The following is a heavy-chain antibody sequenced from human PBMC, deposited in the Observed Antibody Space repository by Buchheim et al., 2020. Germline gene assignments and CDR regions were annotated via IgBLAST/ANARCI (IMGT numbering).Heavy chain of an antibody. CDR2: ISSSSSYT. Sequence: VQLVESGGGLVKPGGSLRLSCAASGFTFSDYYMSWIRQAPGKGLEWVSYISSSSSYTNYADSVKGRFTISRDNAKNSLYLQMNSLRAEDTAVYYCARDFAELRFLEWLTTNDYYYYYMDVWGKGTT. CDR1: GFTFSDYY. CDR3: ARDFAELRFLEWLTTNDYYYYYMDV. V-gene: IGHV3-11*05. J-gene: IGHJ6*03. D-gene: IGHD3-3*01.